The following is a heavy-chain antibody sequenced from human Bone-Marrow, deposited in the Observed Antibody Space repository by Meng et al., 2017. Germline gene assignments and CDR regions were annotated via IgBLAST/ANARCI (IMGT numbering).Heavy chain of an antibody. V-gene: IGHV3-21*01. D-gene: IGHD3-10*01. CDR2: ISSGSSYI. CDR1: GFTFSSYS. J-gene: IGHJ3*02. Sequence: GGSLRLSCAASGFTFSSYSMNWVRQAPGKGLEWVSSISSGSSYIYYADSVKGRFTISRDNAKNSLYLQMNSLRAEDTAVYYCAKDRSQYGSGSYDAFDIWGQGTMVTVSS. CDR3: AKDRSQYGSGSYDAFDI.